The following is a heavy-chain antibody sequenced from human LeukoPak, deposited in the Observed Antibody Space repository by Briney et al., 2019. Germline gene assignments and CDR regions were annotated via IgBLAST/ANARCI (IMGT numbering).Heavy chain of an antibody. Sequence: ASVKVSCKASGYTFTSYDINWVRQATGQGLEWMGWMNPNSGNTGYAQKFQGRATITRNTSISTAYMELSSLRSEDTAVYYCARRDRVARYFDYWGQGTLVTVPS. CDR2: MNPNSGNT. CDR1: GYTFTSYD. CDR3: ARRDRVARYFDY. V-gene: IGHV1-8*03. J-gene: IGHJ4*02. D-gene: IGHD5-12*01.